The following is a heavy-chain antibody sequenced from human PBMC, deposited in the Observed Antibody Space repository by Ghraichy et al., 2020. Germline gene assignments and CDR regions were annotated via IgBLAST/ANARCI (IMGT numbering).Heavy chain of an antibody. CDR2: TYYRSKWYN. J-gene: IGHJ5*02. CDR3: ARGLLGWFDP. V-gene: IGHV6-1*01. D-gene: IGHD5-18*01. CDR1: GDSVSTNSAA. Sequence: SCAISGDSVSTNSAAWNWIRQSPSRGLEWLGRTYYRSKWYNDYAVSVKSRIIINPDTSNNQFSLQLNSVTPEDTAVYYCARGLLGWFDPWGQGTLVTVSS.